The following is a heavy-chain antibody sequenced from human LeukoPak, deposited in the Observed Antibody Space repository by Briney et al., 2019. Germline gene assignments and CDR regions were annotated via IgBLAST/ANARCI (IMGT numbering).Heavy chain of an antibody. CDR2: IIPIVGTA. CDR1: GGTFCSYA. J-gene: IGHJ4*02. D-gene: IGHD3-16*02. V-gene: IGHV1-69*13. CDR3: ARGKFYYDFVWGSYRYRSFDY. Sequence: SVKVSCKASGGTFCSYAISWVRQAPGQELEWMGGIIPIVGTANYAQKFQGRVTITADESTSTAYMELGSLRSEDTAVYYCARGKFYYDFVWGSYRYRSFDYWGQGTLVTVSS.